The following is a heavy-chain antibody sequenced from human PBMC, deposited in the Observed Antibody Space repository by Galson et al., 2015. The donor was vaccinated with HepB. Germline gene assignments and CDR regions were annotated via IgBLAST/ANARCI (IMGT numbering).Heavy chain of an antibody. Sequence: ETLSLTCAVYGGSFSGYYWSWIRQPPGKGLEWIGEINHSGSTNYNPSLKSRVTISVDTSKNQFSLKLSSVTAADTAVYYCAGGGPTFGYYYYMDVWGKGTTVTVSS. CDR1: GGSFSGYY. CDR2: INHSGST. V-gene: IGHV4-34*01. J-gene: IGHJ6*03. CDR3: AGGGPTFGYYYYMDV. D-gene: IGHD3-16*01.